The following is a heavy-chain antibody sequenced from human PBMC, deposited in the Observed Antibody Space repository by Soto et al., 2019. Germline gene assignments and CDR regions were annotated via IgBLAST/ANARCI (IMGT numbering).Heavy chain of an antibody. D-gene: IGHD2-21*01. V-gene: IGHV3-66*01. J-gene: IGHJ3*02. Sequence: GGSLRLSCAASGFTVSSDYMSWVRQPPGKGLEWVSLIYSGGITYYADSVKGRFTISRDNSKNTVYLQMNSLRVEDTAMYYCAREPPGIVPFDIWAQGTMDTVSS. CDR3: AREPPGIVPFDI. CDR2: IYSGGIT. CDR1: GFTVSSDY.